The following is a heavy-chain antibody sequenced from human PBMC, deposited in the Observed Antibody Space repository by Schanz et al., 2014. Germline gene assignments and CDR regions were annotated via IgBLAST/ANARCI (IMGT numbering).Heavy chain of an antibody. Sequence: EVQLVESGGGLAQPGGSLRLSCAASGITFSGYSMNWVRQAPGKGLEWVSYISGSSSTKYYADSVKGRFTISRDNSMNTLHLQMDGLRVEDTAVYYCARDAVALVPEYFMDVWGKGTPVTVSS. J-gene: IGHJ6*03. CDR2: ISGSSSTK. V-gene: IGHV3-48*01. D-gene: IGHD2-15*01. CDR3: ARDAVALVPEYFMDV. CDR1: GITFSGYS.